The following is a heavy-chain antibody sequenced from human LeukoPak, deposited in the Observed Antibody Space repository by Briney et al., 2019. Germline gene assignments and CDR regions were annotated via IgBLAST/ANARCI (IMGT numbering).Heavy chain of an antibody. J-gene: IGHJ5*02. CDR3: AREWVGYCTNGVCYQLDP. CDR1: GYTFTSYD. V-gene: IGHV1-2*02. CDR2: INPNSGGT. Sequence: ASVKVSCKASGYTFTSYDINWVRQATGQGLEWMGWINPNSGGTNYAQKFQGRVTMTRDTSISTAYMELSRLRSDDTAVYYCAREWVGYCTNGVCYQLDPWGQGTLVTVSS. D-gene: IGHD2-8*01.